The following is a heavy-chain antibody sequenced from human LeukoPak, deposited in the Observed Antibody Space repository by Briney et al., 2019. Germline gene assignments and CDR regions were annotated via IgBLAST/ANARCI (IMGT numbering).Heavy chain of an antibody. CDR2: ISGSGGST. Sequence: GGSLRLSCAASGFTFSSYAMSWVRQAPGKGLEWVSAISGSGGSTYYADSVKGRFTISRDNSKNTLYLQMNGLRAEDTAVYYCAKGPKQWLVESDFDYWGQGTLVTVSS. J-gene: IGHJ4*02. V-gene: IGHV3-23*01. CDR1: GFTFSSYA. CDR3: AKGPKQWLVESDFDY. D-gene: IGHD6-19*01.